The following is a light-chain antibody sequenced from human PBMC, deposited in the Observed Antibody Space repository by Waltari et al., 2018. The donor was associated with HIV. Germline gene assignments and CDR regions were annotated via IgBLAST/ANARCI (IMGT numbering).Light chain of an antibody. V-gene: IGLV4-69*01. Sequence: QLVVTQSPSASASLGASVKLTCTLSSGHSNYAIAWHQQQPEKGPRYLMKINSDGSHDKGDGIHDRFSGSSSGAERYLSISSLQSEDEADYYCQTWGTGIWVFGGGTKLTVL. CDR1: SGHSNYA. CDR2: INSDGSH. CDR3: QTWGTGIWV. J-gene: IGLJ3*02.